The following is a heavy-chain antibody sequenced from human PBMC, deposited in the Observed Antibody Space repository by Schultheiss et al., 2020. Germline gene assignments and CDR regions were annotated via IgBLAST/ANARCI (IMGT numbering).Heavy chain of an antibody. J-gene: IGHJ4*02. CDR1: GGSISSYY. CDR2: IYYSGST. D-gene: IGHD1-26*01. V-gene: IGHV4-59*08. CDR3: ARLSGTYGSDCDY. Sequence: SETLSLTCTVSGGSISSYYWSWIRQHPGKGLEWIGYIYYSGSTYYNPSLKSRVTISVDTSKNQFSLKLSSVTAADTAVYYCARLSGTYGSDCDYWGQGTLVTVSS.